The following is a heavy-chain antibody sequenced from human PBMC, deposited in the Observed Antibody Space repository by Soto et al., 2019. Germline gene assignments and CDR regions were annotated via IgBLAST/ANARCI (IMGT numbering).Heavy chain of an antibody. CDR1: GGSISSSNW. V-gene: IGHV4-4*02. D-gene: IGHD1-1*01. CDR3: ARDGPTGTTNFDY. CDR2: IYHSGST. Sequence: ETLSLTCAVSGGSISSSNWWSWVRQPPGKGLEWIGEIYHSGSTNYNPSLKSRVTISVDKSKNQFSLKLSSVTAADTAVYYCARDGPTGTTNFDYWGQGTLVTVSS. J-gene: IGHJ4*02.